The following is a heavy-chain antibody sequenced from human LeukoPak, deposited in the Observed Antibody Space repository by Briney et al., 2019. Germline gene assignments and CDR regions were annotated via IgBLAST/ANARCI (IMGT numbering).Heavy chain of an antibody. J-gene: IGHJ3*02. CDR2: IKSKTDCGTT. D-gene: IGHD1-7*01. V-gene: IGHV3-15*01. CDR3: PPDLDLPKGAFDI. Sequence: GGSLRLSCAASVFTFSNAWMSWVRQAPGKGLEWVGRIKSKTDCGTTHYAAPVKGRFNISRDDSKNTLYLQMNSLKPEDTAVYYCPPDLDLPKGAFDIWGHGTMVTVSS. CDR1: VFTFSNAW.